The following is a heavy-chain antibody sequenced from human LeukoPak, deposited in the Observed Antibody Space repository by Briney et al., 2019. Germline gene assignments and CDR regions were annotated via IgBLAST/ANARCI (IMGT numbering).Heavy chain of an antibody. D-gene: IGHD6-19*01. J-gene: IGHJ4*02. CDR1: GFTFSSYS. CDR3: ARISGWPATFDY. V-gene: IGHV3-21*01. Sequence: PGGSLRLSCAASGFTFSSYSMNWVRQAPGKGLEWVSSISSSSSYIYYADSVKGRFTISRDNAKNSLYLQMNSLRAEDTAVYYCARISGWPATFDYWGQGTPVTVSS. CDR2: ISSSSSYI.